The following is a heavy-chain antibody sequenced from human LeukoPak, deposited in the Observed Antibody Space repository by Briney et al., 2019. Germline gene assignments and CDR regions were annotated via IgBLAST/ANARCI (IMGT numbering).Heavy chain of an antibody. CDR2: INQSGST. CDR1: GGSFSGYY. Sequence: PSETLSLTCAVYGGSFSGYYWSWIRQPPGKGLEWIGKINQSGSTNYNPSLKSRVTMSVDTSKNQFSLKLSSVTAADTAVYFCARGGYSNTWYVTDPWGQGTLVTVSS. CDR3: ARGGYSNTWYVTDP. V-gene: IGHV4-34*01. J-gene: IGHJ5*02. D-gene: IGHD6-13*01.